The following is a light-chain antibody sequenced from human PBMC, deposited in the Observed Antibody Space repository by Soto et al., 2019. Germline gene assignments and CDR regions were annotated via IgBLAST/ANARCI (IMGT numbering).Light chain of an antibody. CDR1: SSDISIYNY. J-gene: IGLJ1*01. V-gene: IGLV2-14*01. CDR3: CSYTSSTNYV. Sequence: QSVLTQPASVSGSPGQSITISCTGTSSDISIYNYVSWYQQHPGKAPKLIIYEVSNRPSGISNHFSGAKSGNTASLTISGLQVEDEADYYCCSYTSSTNYVFGAGTKVTVL. CDR2: EVS.